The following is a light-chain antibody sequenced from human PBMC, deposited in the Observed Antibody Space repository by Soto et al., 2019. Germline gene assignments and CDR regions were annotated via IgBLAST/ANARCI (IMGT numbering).Light chain of an antibody. J-gene: IGKJ4*01. CDR3: QQRNRWPPVT. Sequence: PGERATLSCRASPSVSNSLAWYQHKPGQAPRLLIYDAFNRATGVPTRFSGSGSGTDFTLTISSLEPEDFAVYYCQQRNRWPPVTFGGGTRLEIK. V-gene: IGKV3-11*01. CDR2: DAF. CDR1: PSVSNS.